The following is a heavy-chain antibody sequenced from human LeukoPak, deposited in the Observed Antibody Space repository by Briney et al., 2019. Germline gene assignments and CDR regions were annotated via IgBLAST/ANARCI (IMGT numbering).Heavy chain of an antibody. V-gene: IGHV5-51*01. CDR1: GYSFTSYW. Sequence: HGESLRISWKASGYSFTSYWIGWVRQMPGKGLEWMGIIYPGDSDTRYSPSFQGQVTMSADKSISTAYLQWSSLKASDTAMYYCATPYPREYCSSTTCFFNYWGQGTLVTVSS. CDR2: IYPGDSDT. CDR3: ATPYPREYCSSTTCFFNY. D-gene: IGHD2-2*01. J-gene: IGHJ4*02.